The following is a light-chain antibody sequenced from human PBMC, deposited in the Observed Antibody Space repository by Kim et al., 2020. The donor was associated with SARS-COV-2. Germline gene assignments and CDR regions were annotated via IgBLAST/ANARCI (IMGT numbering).Light chain of an antibody. CDR2: EVS. CDR3: CSYAGSSTWV. CDR1: GGDVGSYNL. J-gene: IGLJ3*02. Sequence: GQSYTIYCPGTGGDVGSYNLVSCYQQHTGKAPKLMIYEVSKRPSGVSNRFSGSKSGNTASLTISGLQAEDEADYYCCSYAGSSTWVFGGGTQLTVL. V-gene: IGLV2-23*02.